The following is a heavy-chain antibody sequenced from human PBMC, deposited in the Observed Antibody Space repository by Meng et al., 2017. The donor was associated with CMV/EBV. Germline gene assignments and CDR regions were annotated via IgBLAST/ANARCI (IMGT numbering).Heavy chain of an antibody. D-gene: IGHD6-13*01. J-gene: IGHJ4*02. CDR2: IYWDDDK. CDR1: GFSLSTSGVG. V-gene: IGHV2-5*02. CDR3: AHHADIAAAGSYYY. Sequence: QTTLNDAGPPPVKPSPTLPLTLTLSGFSLSTSGVGVGWIRQPPGKALELLALIYWDDDKRYSPSLKSRITITKDTSKNQVVLTMTNMDPVDTATYYCAHHADIAAAGSYYYWGQGTLVTVSS.